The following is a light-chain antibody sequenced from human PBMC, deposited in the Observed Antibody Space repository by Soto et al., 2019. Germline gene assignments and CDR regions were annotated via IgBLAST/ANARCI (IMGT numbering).Light chain of an antibody. CDR1: SGHSSYI. Sequence: QSVLTQSSSASASLGSSVKLTCTLSSGHSSYIIAWHQQQPGKAPRYLMKLEGSGSYNTGSGVPDRCSGSSSGADRYLTISYLQFEDEADYYCETWDSNTHTVFGGGTQLTVL. CDR2: LEGSGSY. J-gene: IGLJ3*02. V-gene: IGLV4-60*02. CDR3: ETWDSNTHTV.